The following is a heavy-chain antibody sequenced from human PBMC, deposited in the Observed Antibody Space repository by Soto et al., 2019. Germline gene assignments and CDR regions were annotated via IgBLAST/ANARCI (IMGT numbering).Heavy chain of an antibody. CDR2: IIPIFGTA. D-gene: IGHD2-15*01. CDR3: AVGGDCSGGSCYPYDALDF. CDR1: GGTFSSYA. V-gene: IGHV1-69*13. Sequence: SVKVSCKASGGTFSSYAISWVRQAPGQGLEWMGGIIPIFGTANYAQKFQGRVTITADESTSTAYMELSSLRSEDTAVYYCAVGGDCSGGSCYPYDALDFWGQGTMVIVSS. J-gene: IGHJ3*01.